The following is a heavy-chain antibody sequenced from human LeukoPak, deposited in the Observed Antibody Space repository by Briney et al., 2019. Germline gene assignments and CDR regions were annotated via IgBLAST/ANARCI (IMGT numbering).Heavy chain of an antibody. CDR3: ARGPGAARGKGYFDY. CDR2: VSWNSGTI. CDR1: GFKFDDYA. V-gene: IGHV3-9*01. J-gene: IGHJ4*02. Sequence: GGSLRLSCAASGFKFDDYAMHWVRQAPGKGLEWVSGVSWNSGTIDYADSVKGRFTISRDNAQNSLSLQMNSLRDEDTALYYCARGPGAARGKGYFDYWGQGTLVTVSS. D-gene: IGHD6-6*01.